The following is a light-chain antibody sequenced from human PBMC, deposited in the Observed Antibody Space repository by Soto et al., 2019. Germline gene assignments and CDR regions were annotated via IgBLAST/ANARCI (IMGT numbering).Light chain of an antibody. CDR2: GAS. V-gene: IGKV3-15*01. J-gene: IGKJ1*01. CDR1: QSLSSN. Sequence: EIVMTQSPATLSVSPGERATLSCRASQSLSSNLAWYQQRPDQAPRLLIYGASTRASGIPARFSGSGSGTEFTLTITSLQSEDFAIYYCQQYNIWPPWTFGQGTKVEIK. CDR3: QQYNIWPPWT.